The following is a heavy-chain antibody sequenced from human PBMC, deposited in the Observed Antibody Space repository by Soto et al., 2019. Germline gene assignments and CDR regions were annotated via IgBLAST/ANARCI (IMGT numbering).Heavy chain of an antibody. CDR2: INHSGST. D-gene: IGHD3-16*02. CDR1: GGSISSYY. J-gene: IGHJ3*02. V-gene: IGHV4-34*01. CDR3: ARGHYDYIWGSYRPKGMTPFDI. Sequence: PSETLSLTCTVSGGSISSYYWSWIRQPPGKGLEWIGEINHSGSTNYNPSLKSRVTISVDTSKNQFSLKLSSVTAADTAVYYCARGHYDYIWGSYRPKGMTPFDIWGQGTMVTVSS.